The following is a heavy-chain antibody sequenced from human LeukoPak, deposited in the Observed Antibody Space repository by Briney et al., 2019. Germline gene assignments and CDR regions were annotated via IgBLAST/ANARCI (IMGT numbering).Heavy chain of an antibody. V-gene: IGHV4-31*03. D-gene: IGHD3-3*01. CDR3: ASAATYYDFWSGYSAYYYYGMDV. CDR2: IYYSGST. CDR1: GGSISSGGYY. Sequence: SETLSLTCTVSGGSISSGGYYWSWIRQHPGKGLEWIGYIYYSGSTYYNPSLKSRVTISVDTSKNQFSLKLSSVTAADTAVYYCASAATYYDFWSGYSAYYYYGMDVWGQGTTVTVSS. J-gene: IGHJ6*02.